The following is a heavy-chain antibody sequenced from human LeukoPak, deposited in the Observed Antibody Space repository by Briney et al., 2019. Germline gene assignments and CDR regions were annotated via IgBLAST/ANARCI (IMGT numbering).Heavy chain of an antibody. CDR1: GGSISSYY. V-gene: IGHV4-59*01. CDR3: ARAYYYDSSGYYHYYGMDV. D-gene: IGHD3-22*01. CDR2: IYYSGST. Sequence: SGTLSLTCTVSGGSISSYYWSWIRQPPGKGLEWIGYIYYSGSTNYNPSLKSRVTISVDTSKNQFSLKLSSVTAADTAVYYCARAYYYDSSGYYHYYGMDVWGQGTTVTVSS. J-gene: IGHJ6*02.